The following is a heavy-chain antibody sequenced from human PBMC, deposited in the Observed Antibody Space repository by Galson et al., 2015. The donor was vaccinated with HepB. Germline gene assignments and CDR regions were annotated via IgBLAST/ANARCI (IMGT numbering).Heavy chain of an antibody. CDR2: IPYDGTNK. CDR1: GFTFSSYD. J-gene: IGHJ4*02. V-gene: IGHV3-30*18. CDR3: AKPILGPYFDF. D-gene: IGHD7-27*01. Sequence: SLRLSCAASGFTFSSYDMHWVRQAPGKGLGWVAVIPYDGTNKYYADSVKGRFTISRDNSKNTLYLQMNSLRAEDTAMYYCAKPILGPYFDFWGREPWSPSPQ.